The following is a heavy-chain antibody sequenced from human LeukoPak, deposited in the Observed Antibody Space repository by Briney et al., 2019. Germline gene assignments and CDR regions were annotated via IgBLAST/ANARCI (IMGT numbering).Heavy chain of an antibody. D-gene: IGHD1-26*01. CDR1: GFTFSHYS. J-gene: IGHJ4*02. CDR2: ISSSSSYI. CDR3: ARVFSGTYLNYHHFDY. V-gene: IGHV3-21*01. Sequence: GGSLRLSCAASGFTFSHYSMNWVRQAPGKGLEWVSSISSSSSYIYYADSVKGRFTVSRNNAKNSLYLQVDSLRAEDTAVYYCARVFSGTYLNYHHFDYWGQGTLVTVSS.